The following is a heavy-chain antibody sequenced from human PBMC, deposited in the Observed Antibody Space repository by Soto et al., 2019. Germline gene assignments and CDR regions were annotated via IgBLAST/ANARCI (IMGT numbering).Heavy chain of an antibody. V-gene: IGHV3-23*01. Sequence: GGSLRLSCAASGLTFSSYAMSWVRQAPGKGLEWVSAISGSGGSTYYADSVKGRFTISRDNSKNTLYLQMNSLRAEDTAVYYCAKDRRYCSGGSCYESYFDYWGQGTLVTVSS. CDR1: GLTFSSYA. J-gene: IGHJ4*02. CDR2: ISGSGGST. CDR3: AKDRRYCSGGSCYESYFDY. D-gene: IGHD2-15*01.